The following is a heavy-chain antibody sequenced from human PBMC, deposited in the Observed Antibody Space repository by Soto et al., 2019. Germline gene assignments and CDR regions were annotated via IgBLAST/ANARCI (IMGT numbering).Heavy chain of an antibody. CDR2: MNPNSGNT. J-gene: IGHJ3*02. CDR1: GYTFTVYY. CDR3: ARRDCSGDSCYYEHAFDI. D-gene: IGHD2-15*01. V-gene: IGHV1-8*02. Sequence: SVNGSCNASGYTFTVYYMHLGRKATEQGLEWMGWMNPNSGNTGYAQKFQGRVTMTRNTSISTAYMELSSLRSEDTAVYYCARRDCSGDSCYYEHAFDIWGQGTMVTVSS.